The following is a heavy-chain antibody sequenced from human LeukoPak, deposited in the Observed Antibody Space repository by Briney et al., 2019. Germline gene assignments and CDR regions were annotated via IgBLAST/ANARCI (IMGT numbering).Heavy chain of an antibody. Sequence: GGSLILSCAASGFPFSSYSMNSVRQSPRNGLDWVSSISNSSSYIYYAASVKGRFTISRDNAKNSLFLQMNSLRAEDTAVYYCARGPYDYVWGSYGYFDYWGQGTLVTVSS. V-gene: IGHV3-21*01. CDR2: ISNSSSYI. CDR1: GFPFSSYS. CDR3: ARGPYDYVWGSYGYFDY. J-gene: IGHJ4*02. D-gene: IGHD3-16*01.